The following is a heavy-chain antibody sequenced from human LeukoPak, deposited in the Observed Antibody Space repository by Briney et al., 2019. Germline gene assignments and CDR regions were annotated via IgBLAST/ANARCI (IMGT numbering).Heavy chain of an antibody. CDR3: ARAFLVGYSPEEYFFDY. CDR2: VYHGGNT. V-gene: IGHV4-38-2*02. D-gene: IGHD2-15*01. CDR1: GYSISNGYY. J-gene: IGHJ4*02. Sequence: SESLSLTCTVSGYSISNGYYWGWIRQPPGKGLEFIGRVYHGGNTYYKASLKSRVTISLDTSKNQFSLRLSSVTAADTAVYYRARAFLVGYSPEEYFFDYWGQGTLVTVSS.